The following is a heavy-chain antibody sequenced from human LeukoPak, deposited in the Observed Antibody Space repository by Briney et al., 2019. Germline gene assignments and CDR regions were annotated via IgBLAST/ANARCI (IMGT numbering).Heavy chain of an antibody. V-gene: IGHV1-2*02. CDR3: ARVLSYGHYTGMDV. J-gene: IGHJ6*02. CDR1: GYTFTGYY. D-gene: IGHD4-17*01. Sequence: ASVRVSCKASGYTFTGYYMHWVRQAPGQGLEWMGWINPNSGGTNYAQKFQGRVTMTRDTSISTAYMELSRLRSDDTAVYYCARVLSYGHYTGMDVWGQGTTVTVSS. CDR2: INPNSGGT.